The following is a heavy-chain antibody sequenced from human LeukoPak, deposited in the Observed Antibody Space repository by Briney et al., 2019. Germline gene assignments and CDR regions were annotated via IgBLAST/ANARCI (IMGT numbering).Heavy chain of an antibody. CDR3: ARDGGYCSGGSCHRGAFDI. V-gene: IGHV1-8*01. Sequence: ASVKVSCKAAGYTFSTYDISWVRQATGQGLEWMGWMNPKSGNTLYAQKFQGRVTMTRNTSISTAYMELSSVRSEDTAVYYCARDGGYCSGGSCHRGAFDIWGQGTMVTVSS. J-gene: IGHJ3*02. D-gene: IGHD2-15*01. CDR2: MNPKSGNT. CDR1: GYTFSTYD.